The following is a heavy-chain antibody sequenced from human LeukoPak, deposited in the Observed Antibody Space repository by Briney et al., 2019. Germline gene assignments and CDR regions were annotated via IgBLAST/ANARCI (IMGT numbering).Heavy chain of an antibody. Sequence: SETLSLTCTVSGGSITRYYWAWIRQPPGKRLEWIGYVHSSGSTNYSPSLKSRVTVSIDMSKNQFSLILRSVTAAGSAAYYCTRLSECGADWYVRPHWFDAGGQGSLVTVS. D-gene: IGHD2-21*02. CDR2: VHSSGST. CDR3: TRLSECGADWYVRPHWFDA. CDR1: GGSITRYY. V-gene: IGHV4-59*12. J-gene: IGHJ5*02.